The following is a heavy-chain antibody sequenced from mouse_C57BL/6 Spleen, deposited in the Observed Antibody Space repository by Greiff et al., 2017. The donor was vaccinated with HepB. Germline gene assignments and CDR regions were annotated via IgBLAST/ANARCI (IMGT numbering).Heavy chain of an antibody. V-gene: IGHV1-9*01. CDR1: GYTFTGYW. D-gene: IGHD3-2*02. Sequence: QVQLQQSGAELMKPGASVKLSCKATGYTFTGYWLEWVKQRPGHGLEWIGELLHGSGSTNYNEKFKGKATFTADTSSNTAYMHLSSLTTEDSSIYYCARGSGYPYYFDYWGQGTTLTVSS. CDR3: ARGSGYPYYFDY. CDR2: LLHGSGST. J-gene: IGHJ2*01.